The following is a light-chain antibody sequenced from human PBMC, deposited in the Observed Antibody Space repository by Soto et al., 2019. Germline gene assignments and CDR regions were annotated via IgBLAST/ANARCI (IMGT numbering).Light chain of an antibody. CDR1: QSISSS. J-gene: IGKJ2*01. V-gene: IGKV1-39*01. CDR2: NAS. CDR3: QQSYNTPYT. Sequence: DIQMTQSPSSLSASVRDRVTITCRASQSISSSLNWYQQKPGKAPKLLIYNASSLQSGVPSRFSGSGSGTDFTLTISSLQPEDFAAYYCQQSYNTPYTFGQGTKLEIK.